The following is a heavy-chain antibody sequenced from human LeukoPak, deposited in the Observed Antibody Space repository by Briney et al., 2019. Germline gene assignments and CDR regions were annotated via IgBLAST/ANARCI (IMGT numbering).Heavy chain of an antibody. CDR2: ISGSGGST. Sequence: GGSLRLSCAASGFTFSSYAMSWVRQAPGKGLEWVSAISGSGGSTYYADSVKGRFTISRDNSKNTLYLQMNSLRAEDTAVYYCAKDREGAGSGSRYYYYYMDVWGKGTTVTVSS. D-gene: IGHD6-19*01. CDR3: AKDREGAGSGSRYYYYYMDV. CDR1: GFTFSSYA. J-gene: IGHJ6*03. V-gene: IGHV3-23*01.